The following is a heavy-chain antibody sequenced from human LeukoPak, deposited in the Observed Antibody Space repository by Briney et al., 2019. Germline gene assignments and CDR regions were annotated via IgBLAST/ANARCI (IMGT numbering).Heavy chain of an antibody. CDR3: ARSFSGYDPFDY. D-gene: IGHD5-12*01. CDR1: GFTFSDDY. J-gene: IGHJ4*02. V-gene: IGHV3-11*01. Sequence: PGGSLRLSCAASGFTFSDDYMSWIRQAPGKGLEWVSYISSSGSTIYYADSVKGRFTISRDNAKNSLYLQMNSLRAEDTAVYYFARSFSGYDPFDYWGQGTLVTVSS. CDR2: ISSSGSTI.